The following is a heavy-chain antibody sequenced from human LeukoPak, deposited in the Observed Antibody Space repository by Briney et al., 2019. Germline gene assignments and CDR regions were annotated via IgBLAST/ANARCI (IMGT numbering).Heavy chain of an antibody. V-gene: IGHV1-46*01. Sequence: ASVKVSCKASGYTFARYYIHWVRQAPGQGLEWMGLINHSGGSTRYAQKFQGRVTMTRDTSTSTVYMELSSLRSDDTAVYYCARGGYYDSSGSFDPWGQGTLVTVSS. CDR2: INHSGGST. J-gene: IGHJ5*02. CDR1: GYTFARYY. D-gene: IGHD3-22*01. CDR3: ARGGYYDSSGSFDP.